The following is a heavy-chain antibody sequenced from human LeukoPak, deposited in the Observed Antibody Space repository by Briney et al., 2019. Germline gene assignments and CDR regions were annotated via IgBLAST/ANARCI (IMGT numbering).Heavy chain of an antibody. D-gene: IGHD2-15*01. CDR3: ARGRYCSGGSCYQGPEFDY. CDR2: IYPGDSDT. CDR1: GYSFTSYW. V-gene: IGHV5-51*01. J-gene: IGHJ4*02. Sequence: GESLKISCKGSGYSFTSYWIAWVRQVPGKGLEWMGIIYPGDSDTRYSPSFQGQVTISADKSISTAYLQWSSLKASDTAMYYCARGRYCSGGSCYQGPEFDYWGQGTLVTVSS.